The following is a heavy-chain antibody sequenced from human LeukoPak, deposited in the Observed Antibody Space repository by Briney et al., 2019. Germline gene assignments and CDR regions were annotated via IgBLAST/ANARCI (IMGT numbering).Heavy chain of an antibody. D-gene: IGHD3-22*01. CDR1: GFTFSIYA. V-gene: IGHV3-23*01. CDR2: IASRGEST. CDR3: ARDRPNYYGSDGHYYRRDGDY. Sequence: GGSLRLSCAASGFTFSIYAMSWVRQAPGKGLQWVSSIASRGESTWYVDSVKGRFTTTRDNSANTLYLQMHSLRAEDTGVYYCARDRPNYYGSDGHYYRRDGDYWGRGTLVSVSS. J-gene: IGHJ4*02.